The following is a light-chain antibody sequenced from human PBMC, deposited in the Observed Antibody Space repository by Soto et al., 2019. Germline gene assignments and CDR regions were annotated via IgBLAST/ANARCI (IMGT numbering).Light chain of an antibody. CDR3: QTWGTGSAIVV. CDR1: SGHSNDA. CDR2: VNSGGSH. V-gene: IGLV4-69*01. Sequence: QSVLTQSPSASASLGASVKLTCTLSSGHSNDAIAWHQQQPEKGPRYLMKVNSGGSHIKGDGIPDRFSGSSSGAERYLFISSLQSEDEADYYCQTWGTGSAIVVFGGGTQLNVL. J-gene: IGLJ7*01.